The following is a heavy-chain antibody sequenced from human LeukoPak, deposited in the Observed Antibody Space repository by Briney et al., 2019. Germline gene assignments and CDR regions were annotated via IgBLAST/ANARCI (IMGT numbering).Heavy chain of an antibody. CDR1: GFTFSSYE. D-gene: IGHD3-9*01. CDR2: ISSSGSTI. V-gene: IGHV3-48*03. Sequence: PGGSLRLSCAASGFTFSSYEMNWVRQAPGKGLEWVSYISSSGSTIYYADSVKGRFTISRDNAKNSLYLQMNSLRAEDTAVYYCARDRGEYDILADYWGQGTLVTVSS. J-gene: IGHJ4*02. CDR3: ARDRGEYDILADY.